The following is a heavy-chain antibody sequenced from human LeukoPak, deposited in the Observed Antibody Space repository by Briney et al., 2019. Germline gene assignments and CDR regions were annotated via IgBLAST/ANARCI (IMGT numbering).Heavy chain of an antibody. CDR1: GDSFTSYY. V-gene: IGHV1-46*01. CDR3: ARDWEYSGGSEVYFDY. Sequence: ASVKVSCKASGDSFTSYYMHWVRQAPGQGLEWMGIINPSGGSTSYAQKFQGRVTMTRDMSTSTVYMELSSLRSDDTAVYYCARDWEYSGGSEVYFDYWGQGTLVTVSS. J-gene: IGHJ4*02. D-gene: IGHD6-19*01. CDR2: INPSGGST.